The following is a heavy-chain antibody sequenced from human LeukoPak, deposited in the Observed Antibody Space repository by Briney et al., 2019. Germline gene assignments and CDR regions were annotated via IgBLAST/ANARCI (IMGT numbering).Heavy chain of an antibody. CDR3: AKDRRPIRYFESYYMDV. CDR1: GFTFSSYG. J-gene: IGHJ6*03. Sequence: PGGSLRLSCAASGFTFSSYGMHWVRQAPGKGLEWVAFIRYDGSNKYYADSVKGRFTISRDNSKNTLYLQMNSLRAEDTAVYYCAKDRRPIRYFESYYMDVWGKGTTVTISS. CDR2: IRYDGSNK. V-gene: IGHV3-30*02. D-gene: IGHD3-9*01.